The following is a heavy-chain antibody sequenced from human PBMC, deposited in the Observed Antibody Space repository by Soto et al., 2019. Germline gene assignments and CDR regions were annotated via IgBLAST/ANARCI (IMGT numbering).Heavy chain of an antibody. CDR1: GFTFSSYS. V-gene: IGHV3-48*01. D-gene: IGHD5-18*01. CDR2: ISSSSSSI. CDR3: ARDYSSYGPFDY. J-gene: IGHJ4*02. Sequence: HPGGSLRLSCAASGFTFSSYSMNWVRQAPGKGLDWVSYISSSSSSIYYADPVKGRFTISRDNAKNSLYLQMNSLRAEDTAVYYCARDYSSYGPFDYWGQGTLVTISS.